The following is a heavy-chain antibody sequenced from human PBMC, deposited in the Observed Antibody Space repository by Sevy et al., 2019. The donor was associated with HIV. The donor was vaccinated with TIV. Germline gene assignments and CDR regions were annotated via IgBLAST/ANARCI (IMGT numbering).Heavy chain of an antibody. D-gene: IGHD2-21*02. CDR3: ARSVGTGNYFDY. Sequence: SETLSLTCTVSAGSMTSYYWNWIRQPPGKGLEWIGYIYYSGSTNYNPSLKSQVTMSVDTSKNRFSLTLIPVTAADTAVYHCARSVGTGNYFDYWDQGALVTVSS. CDR1: AGSMTSYY. V-gene: IGHV4-59*13. J-gene: IGHJ4*02. CDR2: IYYSGST.